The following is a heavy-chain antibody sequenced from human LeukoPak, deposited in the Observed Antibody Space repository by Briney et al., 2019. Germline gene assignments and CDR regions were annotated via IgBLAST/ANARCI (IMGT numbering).Heavy chain of an antibody. CDR3: ARGVSSGYSPYWYFDL. Sequence: SETLSLTCTVSGGSISSYYWSWIRQPPGKGLEWIGYIYYSGSTNYNPSLKSRVTISVDTSKNQFSLKLSSVTAADTAVYYCARGVSSGYSPYWYFDLWGRGTLVTVSS. CDR1: GGSISSYY. D-gene: IGHD3-22*01. CDR2: IYYSGST. V-gene: IGHV4-59*01. J-gene: IGHJ2*01.